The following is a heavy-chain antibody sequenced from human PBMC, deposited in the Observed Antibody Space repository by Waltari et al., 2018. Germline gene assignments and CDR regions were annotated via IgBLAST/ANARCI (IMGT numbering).Heavy chain of an antibody. CDR2: IIPIFGTA. D-gene: IGHD3-10*01. V-gene: IGHV1-69*01. Sequence: QVQLVQSVAEVKKPGSSVNVSCKASGGTFSTYAISWVRQAPGQGLEWMGGIIPIFGTANDAQKFQGRVTITAEEYTRTAYMELSSLRSEDTAVYYCARGVRGVIIITWFDPWGQGNLVTVSS. CDR1: GGTFSTYA. CDR3: ARGVRGVIIITWFDP. J-gene: IGHJ5*02.